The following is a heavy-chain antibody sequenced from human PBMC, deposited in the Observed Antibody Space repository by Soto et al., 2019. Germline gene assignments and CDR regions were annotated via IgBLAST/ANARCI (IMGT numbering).Heavy chain of an antibody. D-gene: IGHD2-2*01. Sequence: SETLSVTCTVSVGSTSIRDYYWSWIRQPPGKGLEWIGYIYYSGSTYYNPSLKSRVTISVDTSKNQFSLKLSSVTAADTAVYYCAGILGYCSSPSCYHPWGQGTMVTVSS. CDR2: IYYSGST. J-gene: IGHJ5*02. V-gene: IGHV4-30-4*01. CDR1: VGSTSIRDYY. CDR3: AGILGYCSSPSCYHP.